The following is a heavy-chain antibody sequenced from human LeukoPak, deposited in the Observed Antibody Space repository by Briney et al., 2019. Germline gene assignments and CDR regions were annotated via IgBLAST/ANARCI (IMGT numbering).Heavy chain of an antibody. V-gene: IGHV3-74*01. CDR1: GFVFSNVW. D-gene: IGHD5-12*01. CDR3: ARGKYGGYFIDY. CDR2: TNPDGSIT. Sequence: GGSLRLSCAASGFVFSNVWMSWVRQAPGKGLVWVARTNPDGSITNYADSVKGRFTISRDNAKNTVYLQMNSLRAEDTAVYYCARGKYGGYFIDYWGQGTLVTISS. J-gene: IGHJ4*02.